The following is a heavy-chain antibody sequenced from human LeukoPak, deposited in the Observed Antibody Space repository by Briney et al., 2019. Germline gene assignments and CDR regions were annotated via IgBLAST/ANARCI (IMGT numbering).Heavy chain of an antibody. J-gene: IGHJ4*02. Sequence: SQTLSLTCTVSGGSISSGDYYWSWIRQPPGKGLEWIGYIYYSGSTYYNPSLKSRVTISVDTSKNQFSLKLSSVTAADTAVYYCASLQTTYYDILTGAVGPLDYWGQGTLVTVSS. CDR2: IYYSGST. CDR1: GGSISSGDYY. CDR3: ASLQTTYYDILTGAVGPLDY. D-gene: IGHD3-9*01. V-gene: IGHV4-30-4*01.